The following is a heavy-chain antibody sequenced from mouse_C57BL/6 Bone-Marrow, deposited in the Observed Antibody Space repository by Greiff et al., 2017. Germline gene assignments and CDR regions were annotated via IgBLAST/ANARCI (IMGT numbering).Heavy chain of an antibody. CDR3: ARSSYASIPFAY. CDR1: GYAFSSYW. CDR2: IYPGAGDT. J-gene: IGHJ3*01. D-gene: IGHD1-1*01. V-gene: IGHV1-80*01. Sequence: LVESGAALVKPGASVKISCKASGYAFSSYWMNWVKQRPGKGLEWIGQIYPGAGDTNYKGKFKGKATLTADKSSSTAYMQLSSLTSEDSAVYYCARSSYASIPFAYWGQGTTVTVSS.